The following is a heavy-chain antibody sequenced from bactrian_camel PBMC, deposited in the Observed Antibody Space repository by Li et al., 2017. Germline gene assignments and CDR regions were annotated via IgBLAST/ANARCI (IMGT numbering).Heavy chain of an antibody. CDR3: AAEDQAPWDMGWICNYNS. Sequence: HVQLVESGGGSVQSGGSLRLSCVGDRSTKYMAWFRQAPGSQRETVATVDSNGVTKIAGSVKGRFTLSKDNAKNALYLRMDNLKPEDTALYTCAAEDQAPWDMGWICNYNSWGQGTQVTVS. J-gene: IGHJ4*01. CDR2: VDSNGVT. CDR1: RSTKY. V-gene: IGHV3S53*01. D-gene: IGHD3*01.